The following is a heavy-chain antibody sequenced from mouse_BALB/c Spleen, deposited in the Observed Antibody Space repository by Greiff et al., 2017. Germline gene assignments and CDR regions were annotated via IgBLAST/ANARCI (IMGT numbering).Heavy chain of an antibody. CDR1: GYTFTSYW. CDR2: IYPSDSYT. J-gene: IGHJ2*01. CDR3: TRNDGYY. Sequence: QVQLQQPGAELVRPGASVKLSCKASGYTFTSYWINWVKQRPGQGLEWIGNIYPSDSYTNYNQKFKDKATLTVDKSSSTAYMQLSSPTSEDSAVYYCTRNDGYYWGQGTTLTVSS. V-gene: IGHV1-69*02. D-gene: IGHD2-3*01.